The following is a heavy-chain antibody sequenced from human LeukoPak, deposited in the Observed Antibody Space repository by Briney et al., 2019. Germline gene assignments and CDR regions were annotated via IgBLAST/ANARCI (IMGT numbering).Heavy chain of an antibody. CDR3: AREVDAYFDY. J-gene: IGHJ4*02. CDR2: ISYDGSNK. D-gene: IGHD5-12*01. Sequence: GGSLRLSCAASGFTFSSYAMHWVRQAPGRGLEWVAVISYDGSNKYYADSVKGRFTISRDNSKNTLYLQMNSLRAGDTAVYYCAREVDAYFDYWGQGTLVTVSS. CDR1: GFTFSSYA. V-gene: IGHV3-30-3*01.